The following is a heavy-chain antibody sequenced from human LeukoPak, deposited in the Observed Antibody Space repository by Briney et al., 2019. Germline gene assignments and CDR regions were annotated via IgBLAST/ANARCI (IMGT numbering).Heavy chain of an antibody. J-gene: IGHJ4*02. V-gene: IGHV3-30*18. Sequence: GRSLRLSCAASGFTFSSYGMHWVRQAPGKGLEWVAVISYDGSNKYYVDSVKGRFTISRDNSKNTLYLQMNSLRAEDTAVYYCAKSGSGYSYGLDYWGQGTLVTVSS. CDR3: AKSGSGYSYGLDY. CDR2: ISYDGSNK. CDR1: GFTFSSYG. D-gene: IGHD5-18*01.